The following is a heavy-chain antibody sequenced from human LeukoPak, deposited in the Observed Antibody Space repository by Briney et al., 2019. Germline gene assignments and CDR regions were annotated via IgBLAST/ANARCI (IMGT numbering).Heavy chain of an antibody. J-gene: IGHJ6*02. CDR1: GFTFSSYG. Sequence: GGSLRLSCAASGFTFSSYGMHWVRQAPGKGLEWVAVISYDGSNKYYADSVKGRFTISRDNSKNTLYLQMNSLRAEDTAVYYCAKDLRTMIVVVGMDVWSQGTTVTVSS. V-gene: IGHV3-30*18. CDR3: AKDLRTMIVVVGMDV. D-gene: IGHD3-22*01. CDR2: ISYDGSNK.